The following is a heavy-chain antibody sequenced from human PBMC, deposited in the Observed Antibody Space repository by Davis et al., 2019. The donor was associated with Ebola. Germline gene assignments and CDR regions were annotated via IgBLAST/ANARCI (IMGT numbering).Heavy chain of an antibody. CDR2: IYYSGIT. D-gene: IGHD3-3*01. Sequence: MPSETLSLTCTVSGGSIISSSSYWGWIRQPPRKGLEWIGSIYYSGITYYNPSLTSRVTIPVDTSKNQFSLKLRSETAADTAVYYCARPGWSGYSLRHWLDPWGRGTLVTVSS. CDR1: GGSIISSSSY. V-gene: IGHV4-39*01. CDR3: ARPGWSGYSLRHWLDP. J-gene: IGHJ5*02.